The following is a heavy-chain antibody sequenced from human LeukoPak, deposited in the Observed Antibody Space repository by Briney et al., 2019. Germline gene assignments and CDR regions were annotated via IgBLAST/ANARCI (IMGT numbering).Heavy chain of an antibody. Sequence: GGSLTLSCAASGFSVSLNYMNWVRQAPGKGLEWVSIFYSGSDTYYADSVKGRFTISRDSSKNMLFLHMNSLRAEDTAVYYCARVGDHFHWYLDLWGRGTLVTVSS. D-gene: IGHD3-3*02. CDR2: FYSGSDT. V-gene: IGHV3-53*01. J-gene: IGHJ2*01. CDR3: ARVGDHFHWYLDL. CDR1: GFSVSLNY.